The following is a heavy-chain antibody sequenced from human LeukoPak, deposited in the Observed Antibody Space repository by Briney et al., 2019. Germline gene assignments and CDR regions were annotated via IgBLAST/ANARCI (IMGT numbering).Heavy chain of an antibody. CDR1: GYTFTSYY. J-gene: IGHJ4*02. V-gene: IGHV1-46*01. Sequence: GASVKVSCKASGYTFTSYYMHWVRQAPGQGLEWMGIINPSGGSTSYAQKFQGRVTMTRDTSTSTVYMELSSLRSEDTAVYYCAAEGYDSSGCYFPIDYWGQGTLVTVSS. CDR3: AAEGYDSSGCYFPIDY. D-gene: IGHD3-22*01. CDR2: INPSGGST.